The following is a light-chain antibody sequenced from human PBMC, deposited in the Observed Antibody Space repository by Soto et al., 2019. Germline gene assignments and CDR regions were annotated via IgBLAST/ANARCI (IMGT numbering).Light chain of an antibody. CDR1: QSISSY. V-gene: IGKV1-39*01. CDR3: HQSYNAPYT. J-gene: IGKJ2*01. CDR2: AAS. Sequence: DIQMTQSPSSLSASVGDRVTITCRASQSISSYLNWYQKKPGKGPNLLIYAASSLQSGVPSRFSGSGSGTDFTLTISSLQPEDFATYYCHQSYNAPYTFGQGTKLEIK.